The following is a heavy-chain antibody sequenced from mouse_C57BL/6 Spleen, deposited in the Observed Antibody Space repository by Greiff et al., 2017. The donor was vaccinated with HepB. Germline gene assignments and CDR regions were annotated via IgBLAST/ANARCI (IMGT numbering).Heavy chain of an antibody. Sequence: QVQLQQSGPELVKPGASVKISCKASGYAFSSSWMNWVKQRPGKGLEWIGRLYPGDGDTNYNGKFKGKATLTADKSSSTAYMQLSSLTSEDSAVYFCARGATVVAPYFDVWGTGTTVTVSS. CDR1: GYAFSSSW. J-gene: IGHJ1*03. CDR3: ARGATVVAPYFDV. CDR2: LYPGDGDT. D-gene: IGHD1-1*01. V-gene: IGHV1-82*01.